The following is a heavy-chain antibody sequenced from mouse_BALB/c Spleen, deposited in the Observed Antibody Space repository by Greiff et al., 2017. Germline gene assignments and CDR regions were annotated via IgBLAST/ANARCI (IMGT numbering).Heavy chain of an antibody. D-gene: IGHD2-14*01. CDR1: GYTFTSYW. Sequence: VQLQQSGAELAKPGASVKMSCKASGYTFTSYWMHWVKQRPGQGLEWIGYINPSTGYTEYNQKFKDKATLTADKSSSTAYMQLSSLTSDDSAVYFCARSYYRYDEETWFAYWGQGTLVTVSA. V-gene: IGHV1-7*01. CDR3: ARSYYRYDEETWFAY. J-gene: IGHJ3*01. CDR2: INPSTGYT.